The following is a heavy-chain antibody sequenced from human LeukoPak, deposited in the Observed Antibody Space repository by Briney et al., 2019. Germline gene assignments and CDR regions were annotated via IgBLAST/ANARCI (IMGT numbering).Heavy chain of an antibody. CDR2: INPSGTST. D-gene: IGHD2-2*02. J-gene: IGHJ4*02. CDR1: GYSFSSYY. Sequence: GASVKGSCKASGYSFSSYYMHWVRQAPGQGLEWMGVINPSGTSTTYAQKFQGRLTVTGDASTSTVYMELGSLRSEDTAVYYCVNLGLIYVARSVYWGQGTLVTVSS. V-gene: IGHV1-46*01. CDR3: VNLGLIYVARSVY.